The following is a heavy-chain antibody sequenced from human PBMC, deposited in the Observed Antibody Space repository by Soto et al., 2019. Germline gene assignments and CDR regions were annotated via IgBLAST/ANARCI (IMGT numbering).Heavy chain of an antibody. D-gene: IGHD6-6*01. CDR2: IYWNDDK. J-gene: IGHJ4*02. Sequence: QITLKESGPTLVKPTQTLTLTCTFSGFSLSTSGVGVGWIRQPPGKALEWLALIYWNDDKRYSPSLKSRLTITKDTSKNQVVLTMTNMDPVDTATYYCTHRRDPYSSSPFDYWGQGTLVTVSS. CDR1: GFSLSTSGVG. V-gene: IGHV2-5*01. CDR3: THRRDPYSSSPFDY.